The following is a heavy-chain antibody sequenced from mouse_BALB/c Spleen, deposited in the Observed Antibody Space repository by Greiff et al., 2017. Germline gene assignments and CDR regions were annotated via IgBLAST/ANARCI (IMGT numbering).Heavy chain of an antibody. Sequence: EVKLQESGPDLVKPSQSLSLTCTVTGYSITSGYSWHWIRQFPGNKLEWMGYIHYSGSTNYNPSLKSRISITRDTSKNQFFLQLNSVTTEDAATDYCAGDGYWKVWFAYWGQGTLVTVSA. D-gene: IGHD2-3*01. V-gene: IGHV3-1*02. CDR1: GYSITSGYS. CDR2: IHYSGST. J-gene: IGHJ3*01. CDR3: AGDGYWKVWFAY.